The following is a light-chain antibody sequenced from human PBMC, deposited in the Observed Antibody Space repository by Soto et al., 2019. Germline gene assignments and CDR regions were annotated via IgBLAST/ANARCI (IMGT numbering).Light chain of an antibody. V-gene: IGKV3-20*01. CDR2: GAS. J-gene: IGKJ5*01. Sequence: EVVLTQSPGTLSLSPGQRATLSCSASQSVRSAYLAWYQQKPGQAPRLLIYGASNRATGIPARFSGSGSGTEFTLTISRLEPEDFAVYYCQQYGSPPITFGQGTRLEIK. CDR1: QSVRSAY. CDR3: QQYGSPPIT.